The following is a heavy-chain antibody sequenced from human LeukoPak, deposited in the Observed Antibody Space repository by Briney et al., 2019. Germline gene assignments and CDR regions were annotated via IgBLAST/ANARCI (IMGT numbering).Heavy chain of an antibody. CDR2: ISTYNGNT. J-gene: IGHJ6*03. CDR3: ARDPFCSSTSCYAGYYYYHYMDV. D-gene: IGHD2-2*01. CDR1: GYSFTSHG. V-gene: IGHV1-18*01. Sequence: AAVKVSCKASGYSFTSHGISWVRQAPGQGLEWMGWISTYNGNTNYAQKLRGRVTMTTDTSTSTAYMELRSLRSDDTAVYYCARDPFCSSTSCYAGYYYYHYMDVWGKGTTVTVS.